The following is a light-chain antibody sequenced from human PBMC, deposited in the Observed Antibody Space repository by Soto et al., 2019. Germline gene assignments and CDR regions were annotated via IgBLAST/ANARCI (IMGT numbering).Light chain of an antibody. J-gene: IGLJ1*01. CDR1: SSDVGGYNY. CDR2: DVS. Sequence: HSALTQPASGSGSPGQSITISCTGTSSDVGGYNYVSWYQQHPGKAPKLMIYDVSNRPSGVSNRFSGSKSGNTASLTISGLQAEDEADYYCSSYTSISIPYVFGTGTKVT. V-gene: IGLV2-14*01. CDR3: SSYTSISIPYV.